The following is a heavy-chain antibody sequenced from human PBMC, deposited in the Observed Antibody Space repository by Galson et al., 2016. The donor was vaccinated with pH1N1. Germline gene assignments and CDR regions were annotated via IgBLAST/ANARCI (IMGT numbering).Heavy chain of an antibody. Sequence: SVKVSCKASGLTFTLTSADINWVRQAPGQGLEWLGWINPHSSNIGFAQKFRGRVTMTRNTSISSFDMELYSLRSDDTSVFYCIRDLGRRREFWGQGTLVTVSS. CDR2: INPHSSNI. V-gene: IGHV1-8*01. J-gene: IGHJ4*02. D-gene: IGHD5-24*01. CDR3: IRDLGRRREF. CDR1: GLTFTLTSAD.